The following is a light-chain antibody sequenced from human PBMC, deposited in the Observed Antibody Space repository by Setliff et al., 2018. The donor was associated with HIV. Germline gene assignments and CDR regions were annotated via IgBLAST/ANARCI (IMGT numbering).Light chain of an antibody. CDR2: YDS. CDR3: QVWDSSSDHSYV. Sequence: SYELAQPPSVSVAPGKTARITCEGNNIGSASVHWYQQTPGQAPVLVIYYDSDRPSGIPERFSGSNSGNTATLTISRVEAGDEADYYCQVWDSSSDHSYVFGTGTKVTVL. CDR1: NIGSAS. V-gene: IGLV3-21*04. J-gene: IGLJ1*01.